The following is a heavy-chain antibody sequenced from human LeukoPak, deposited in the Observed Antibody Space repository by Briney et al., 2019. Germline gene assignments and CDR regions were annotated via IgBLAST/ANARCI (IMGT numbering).Heavy chain of an antibody. V-gene: IGHV4-61*02. Sequence: PSQTLSLTCSVSGASISTGSYYWSRIRQPAGKGLEWIGRIYISGNTNYNPSLKSRVTISVDTSKNQFSLKLSSVTAADTAVYYCASAEWWTGISLWGQGTLVTVSS. D-gene: IGHD2-15*01. CDR1: GASISTGSYY. J-gene: IGHJ4*02. CDR2: IYISGNT. CDR3: ASAEWWTGISL.